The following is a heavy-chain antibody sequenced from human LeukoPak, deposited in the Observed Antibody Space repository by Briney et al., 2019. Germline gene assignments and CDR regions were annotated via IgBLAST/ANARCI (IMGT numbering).Heavy chain of an antibody. V-gene: IGHV4-34*01. CDR2: INHSGST. Sequence: SETLSLTCAVYGGSFSGYYWSWIRQPPGKGLEWIGEINHSGSTNYNPSLKSRVTISVDTSKNQFSLKLSSVTAADTAVYYCAGDSSWYQTLFDYWGQGTLVTVSS. D-gene: IGHD6-13*01. CDR3: AGDSSWYQTLFDY. CDR1: GGSFSGYY. J-gene: IGHJ4*02.